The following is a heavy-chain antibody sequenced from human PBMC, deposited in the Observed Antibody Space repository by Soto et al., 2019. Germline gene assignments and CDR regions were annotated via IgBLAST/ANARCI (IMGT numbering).Heavy chain of an antibody. CDR2: ISSSSSTI. J-gene: IGHJ4*02. V-gene: IGHV3-48*01. Sequence: EVQLVESGGGLVQPGGSLRLSCAASGFTFSSYSMNWVRQAPGKGLEWVSCISSSSSTIYYADSVKGRFTISRDNAKNSQYLQRNSLRAEHTAVYYCGAARTADYLGQGTLVTV. CDR3: GAARTADY. CDR1: GFTFSSYS. D-gene: IGHD6-6*01.